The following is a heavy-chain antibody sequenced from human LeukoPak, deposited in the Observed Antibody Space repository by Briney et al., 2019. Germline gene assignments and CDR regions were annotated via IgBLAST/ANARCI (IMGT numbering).Heavy chain of an antibody. CDR2: ISSSSSTI. Sequence: GGSLRLSCAMSGFTLTSTGMHWVRQAPGKGLEWVSYISSSSSTIYYADSVKGRFTISRDNAQNSLYLQMNSLRAEDTAVYYCARLRYHDFWSGYWKYYYYMDVWGKGTTVTVSS. D-gene: IGHD3-3*01. J-gene: IGHJ6*03. CDR1: GFTLTSTG. V-gene: IGHV3-48*01. CDR3: ARLRYHDFWSGYWKYYYYMDV.